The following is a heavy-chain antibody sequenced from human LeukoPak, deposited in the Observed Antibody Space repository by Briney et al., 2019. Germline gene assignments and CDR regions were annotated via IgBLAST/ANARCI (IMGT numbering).Heavy chain of an antibody. Sequence: GGSLRLSCAASGFTFSSYSMNWVRQAPGKGLEWLSYIRSSSSAIYYADSVKGRFTISTDNAKNSLYLQMNSPRDEDTAVYYCVGDRYYSFDQWGQGTVVTVSS. J-gene: IGHJ4*02. CDR2: IRSSSSAI. CDR1: GFTFSSYS. D-gene: IGHD1-26*01. V-gene: IGHV3-48*02. CDR3: VGDRYYSFDQ.